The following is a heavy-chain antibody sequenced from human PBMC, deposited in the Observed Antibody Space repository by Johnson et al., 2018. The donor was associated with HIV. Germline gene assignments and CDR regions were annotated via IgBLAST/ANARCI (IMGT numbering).Heavy chain of an antibody. CDR1: GFTFSTYA. Sequence: VQLVESGGGLVQPGGSLRLSCAASGFTFSTYAMSWVRQAPGKGPEWVSALTPSGGGTYYADSVKGRFTISRDNSKNTLYLQMNSLRAEDTAVYYCAKDQWSSSWTNDAFDIWGQGTMVTVSS. CDR2: LTPSGGGT. J-gene: IGHJ3*02. D-gene: IGHD6-13*01. CDR3: AKDQWSSSWTNDAFDI. V-gene: IGHV3-23*04.